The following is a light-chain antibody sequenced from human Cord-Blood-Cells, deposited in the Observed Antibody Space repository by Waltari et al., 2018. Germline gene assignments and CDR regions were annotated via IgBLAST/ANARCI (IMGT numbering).Light chain of an antibody. J-gene: IGLJ3*02. Sequence: QSALTQPASVSGSPGQSITISCTGTSSDVGGYNYVSWYQQHPVKAPKPMIYDVSNRPSGVSNRFSGSKTGNTASLTISGLQAEAEADYYCSSYTSSSTWVFGGGTKLTVL. CDR2: DVS. CDR1: SSDVGGYNY. CDR3: SSYTSSSTWV. V-gene: IGLV2-14*03.